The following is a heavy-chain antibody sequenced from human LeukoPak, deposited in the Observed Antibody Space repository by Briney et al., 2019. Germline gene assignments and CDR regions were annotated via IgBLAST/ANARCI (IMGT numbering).Heavy chain of an antibody. CDR3: ARSQGSMVRGVPLDY. CDR1: GGSFSGYY. CDR2: INHSGST. J-gene: IGHJ4*02. V-gene: IGHV4-34*01. Sequence: SETLSLTCAVYGGSFSGYYWSWIRQPPGKGLEWIGEINHSGSTNYNPSLKSRVTISVDTSKNQFSLKLSSVTAADTAVYYCARSQGSMVRGVPLDYWGQGTLVTVSS. D-gene: IGHD3-10*01.